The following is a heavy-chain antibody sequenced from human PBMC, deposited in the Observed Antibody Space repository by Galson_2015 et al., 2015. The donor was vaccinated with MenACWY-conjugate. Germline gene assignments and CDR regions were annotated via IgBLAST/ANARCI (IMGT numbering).Heavy chain of an antibody. CDR1: GGSISSSSYY. D-gene: IGHD6-19*01. J-gene: IGHJ4*02. CDR3: ARTSGSGWFPDY. V-gene: IGHV4-39*01. Sequence: SETLSLTCTVSGGSISSSSYYWGWIRQPPGKGLEWIGSIYYSGSTYYNPSLKSRVTISVDTSKNQFSLKLSSVTAADTAVYYCARTSGSGWFPDYWGQGTLVTVSS. CDR2: IYYSGST.